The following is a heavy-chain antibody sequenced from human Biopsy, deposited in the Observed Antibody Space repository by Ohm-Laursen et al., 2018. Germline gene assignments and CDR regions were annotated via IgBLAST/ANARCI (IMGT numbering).Heavy chain of an antibody. J-gene: IGHJ4*02. CDR1: RFTFNNYA. Sequence: SLRLSCAASRFTFNNYAMHWVRQAPGKGLEWVSTTSANGVTTFYADSVKGRFTISRDGSSDTLYLQMHSLRADDTALYYCAKGGYCSATSCNMDVDYWGQGALVTVS. V-gene: IGHV3-23*01. CDR2: TSANGVTT. CDR3: AKGGYCSATSCNMDVDY. D-gene: IGHD2-2*02.